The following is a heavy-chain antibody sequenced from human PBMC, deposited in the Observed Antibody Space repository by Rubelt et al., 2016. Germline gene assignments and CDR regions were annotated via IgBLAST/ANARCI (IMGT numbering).Heavy chain of an antibody. CDR3: GRGNSWYPL. CDR2: IDPSDSYS. D-gene: IGHD6-13*01. J-gene: IGHJ4*02. V-gene: IGHV5-10-1*03. Sequence: EVQLVQSGAEVKKHGESLRISCKGSGYNFTTYWISWVRQTPGKGLEWMGRIDPSDSYSNYRPSFQGHVTISADKSISTAYLQWSSLKASDTAMYYCGRGNSWYPLWGQGTLVTVSS. CDR1: GYNFTTYW.